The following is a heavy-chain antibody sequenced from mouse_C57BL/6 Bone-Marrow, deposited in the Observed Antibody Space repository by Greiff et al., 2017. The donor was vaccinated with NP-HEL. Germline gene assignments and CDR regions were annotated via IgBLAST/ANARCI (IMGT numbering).Heavy chain of an antibody. V-gene: IGHV14-4*01. CDR1: GFNIKDDY. CDR3: SSNWYFDV. J-gene: IGHJ1*03. Sequence: EVKLMESGAELVRPGASVKLSCTASGFNIKDDYMHWVKQRPEQGLEWIGWIDPENGDTEYASKFQGKATITADTSSNTAYLQLSSLTSEDTAVYYCSSNWYFDVWGTGTTVTVSS. CDR2: IDPENGDT.